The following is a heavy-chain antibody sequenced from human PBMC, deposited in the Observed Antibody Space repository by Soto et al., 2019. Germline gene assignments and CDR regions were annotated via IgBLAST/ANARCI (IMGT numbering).Heavy chain of an antibody. CDR1: GGPISSSNYY. D-gene: IGHD4-4*01. J-gene: IGHJ4*02. V-gene: IGHV4-31*03. Sequence: PSETLSLTCTVSGGPISSSNYYWAWIRQHPGKGLEWIGYIYYSGSTYYNPSLKSRVTISVDTSKNQFSLKLSSVTAADTAVYYCERERGDYSNSHHFDYWGQGTLVTVSS. CDR2: IYYSGST. CDR3: ERERGDYSNSHHFDY.